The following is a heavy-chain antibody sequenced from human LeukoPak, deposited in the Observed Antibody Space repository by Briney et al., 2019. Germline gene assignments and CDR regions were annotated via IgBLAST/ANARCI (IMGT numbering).Heavy chain of an antibody. V-gene: IGHV4-59*01. J-gene: IGHJ4*02. CDR2: ISYSGST. Sequence: SETLSLTCTASGGSISSYYWSWMRQPPGKGLEWIGYISYSGSTNYNPSLKSRVSISVDTSKNQFSLKLSSVTAADTAVYFFARALTETTGYFDCWGQGTLVTVSS. D-gene: IGHD1-20*01. CDR1: GGSISSYY. CDR3: ARALTETTGYFDC.